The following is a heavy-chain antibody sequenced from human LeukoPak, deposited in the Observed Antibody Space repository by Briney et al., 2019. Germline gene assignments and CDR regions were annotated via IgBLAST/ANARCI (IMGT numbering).Heavy chain of an antibody. V-gene: IGHV3-53*05. CDR2: IYSGGST. D-gene: IGHD6-13*01. CDR1: GFTVSSNY. Sequence: PGGSLRLSCAASGFTVSSNYMSWVRQAPGKGVEWVSVIYSGGSTYYADSVKGRFTISRDNSKNTLYLQMNSLRPEDTAVYYCAKDQRAAAGWGFDPWGQGTLVTVSS. CDR3: AKDQRAAAGWGFDP. J-gene: IGHJ5*02.